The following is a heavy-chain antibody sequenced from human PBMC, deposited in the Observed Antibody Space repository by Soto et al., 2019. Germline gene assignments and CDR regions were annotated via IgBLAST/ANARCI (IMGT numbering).Heavy chain of an antibody. CDR2: IRDGGDRT. J-gene: IGHJ4*02. CDR3: AKGLPGSSGWVFFDY. CDR1: GFSFSNYW. Sequence: PGGSLRLSCAASGFSFSNYWMHWVRQAPGKGLEWVANIRDGGDRTKYGDSVKGRFTVSRDNAKKTLYLQMNSLRAEDTAVYYCAKGLPGSSGWVFFDYWGQGTLVTVSS. D-gene: IGHD6-19*01. V-gene: IGHV3-7*03.